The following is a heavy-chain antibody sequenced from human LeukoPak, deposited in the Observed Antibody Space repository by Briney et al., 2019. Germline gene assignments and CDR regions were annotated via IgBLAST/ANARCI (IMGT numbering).Heavy chain of an antibody. CDR1: GGSISSYY. CDR3: ARGTRQSSNHYFDY. D-gene: IGHD4-11*01. Sequence: SETLSLTCTVSGGSISSYYWSWIRQPPGKGLEWIGYIYYSGSTNYNPSLKSRVTISVDTSKNQFSLKLSSVTAADTAVFYCARGTRQSSNHYFDYWGQGTLVTVSP. J-gene: IGHJ4*02. CDR2: IYYSGST. V-gene: IGHV4-59*01.